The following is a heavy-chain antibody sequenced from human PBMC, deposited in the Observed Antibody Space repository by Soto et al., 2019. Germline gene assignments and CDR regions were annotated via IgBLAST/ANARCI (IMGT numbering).Heavy chain of an antibody. Sequence: QVQLQESGPGLVTPSGTLSLTCSVSGDSVSSNSYYWTWIRQPPGRTLEWVGFILSSGGTSTNPSLRGRLSMSVDTSKNQFSMRLTSVTAADTGVYFSAKGFSTGMYVDSWGRGTLVTVSS. CDR3: AKGFSTGMYVDS. J-gene: IGHJ5*01. V-gene: IGHV4-61*01. CDR2: ILSSGGT. D-gene: IGHD6-19*01. CDR1: GDSVSSNSYY.